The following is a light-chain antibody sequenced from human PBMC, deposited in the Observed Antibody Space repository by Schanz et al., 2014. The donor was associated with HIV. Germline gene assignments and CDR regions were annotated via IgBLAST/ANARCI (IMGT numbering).Light chain of an antibody. Sequence: EIVLTQSPGSLSLSPGERATLSCRASQSVSRFLAWYQQKPGQAPRLLIYDTSGRATGIPDRFSGSGSGTDFTLTISRLEPEDFAIYYCQQYGSSPGTFGQGTKLEIK. CDR2: DTS. J-gene: IGKJ2*02. CDR3: QQYGSSPGT. V-gene: IGKV3-20*01. CDR1: QSVSRF.